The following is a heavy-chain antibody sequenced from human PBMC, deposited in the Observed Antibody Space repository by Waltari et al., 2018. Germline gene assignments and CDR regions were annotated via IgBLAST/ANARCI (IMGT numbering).Heavy chain of an antibody. J-gene: IGHJ6*02. CDR1: GGSINNYY. CDR2: IHSSGST. Sequence: QVQLQESGPGLVKPSETLSLTCTLSGGSINNYYWTWIRQPAGKGLEWIGRIHSSGSTTYKASLKSRVSMSVDTSKNQFSLRLNAVTAADTAVYFGARVRAIAAGPTSYYYAMDVWGQGTTVTVSS. D-gene: IGHD6-13*01. CDR3: ARVRAIAAGPTSYYYAMDV. V-gene: IGHV4-4*07.